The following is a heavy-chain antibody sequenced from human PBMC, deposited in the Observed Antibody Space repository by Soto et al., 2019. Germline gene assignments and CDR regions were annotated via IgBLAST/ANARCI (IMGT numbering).Heavy chain of an antibody. CDR2: IYYSGST. V-gene: IGHV4-39*01. D-gene: IGHD4-17*01. CDR3: ARLRAPTPGPRNNWFAP. Sequence: SETLSLTCTVSGGSSSSSSYYWVWIRQPPGKGLEWIGTIYYSGSTYCSPSLKSRLTISVDTSKNQFSLKLNSVTAADTAVYYCARLRAPTPGPRNNWFAPWGQGTLVTVSP. CDR1: GGSSSSSSYY. J-gene: IGHJ5*02.